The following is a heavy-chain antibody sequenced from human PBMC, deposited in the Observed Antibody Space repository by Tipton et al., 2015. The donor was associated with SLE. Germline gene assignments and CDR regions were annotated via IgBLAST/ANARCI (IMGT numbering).Heavy chain of an antibody. D-gene: IGHD6-25*01. J-gene: IGHJ4*02. Sequence: TLSLTCTVSGGSISSGGYYWAWIRQPPGKRLEWIGSVFDTGYTAYNPSLEGRMSISVDTSNNEFSLKLSSVTAADTAVYFCARQDLGRAATLTFDIWGLGTLVTVSS. CDR1: GGSISSGGYY. CDR3: ARQDLGRAATLTFDI. V-gene: IGHV4-39*01. CDR2: VFDTGYT.